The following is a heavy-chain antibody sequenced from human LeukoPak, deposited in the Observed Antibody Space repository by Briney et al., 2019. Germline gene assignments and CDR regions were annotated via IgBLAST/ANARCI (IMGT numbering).Heavy chain of an antibody. D-gene: IGHD1-7*01. CDR1: GYSISSGYY. Sequence: SETLSLTCAVSGYSISSGYYWGWIRQPPGKGLEWIGSIYHSGSTYYSPSLKSRVTISVDTSKNQFSLKLSSVTAADTAVYYCARRTGTTLRDAFDIWGQGTMVTVSS. CDR2: IYHSGST. V-gene: IGHV4-38-2*01. CDR3: ARRTGTTLRDAFDI. J-gene: IGHJ3*02.